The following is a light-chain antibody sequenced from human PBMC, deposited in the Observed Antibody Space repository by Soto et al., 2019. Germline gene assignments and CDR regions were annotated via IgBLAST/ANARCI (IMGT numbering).Light chain of an antibody. CDR3: QQYNNWPRT. CDR1: QSVSIN. CDR2: GTS. J-gene: IGKJ1*01. Sequence: EIVMTQSPATLSVFPGERATLSCRASQSVSINLAWYQQKPGQAPRLLIYGTSTRAAGFPARFSGSGSGTEFTLTISSLQSEDFAVYYCQQYNNWPRTFGQGTKVEIK. V-gene: IGKV3-15*01.